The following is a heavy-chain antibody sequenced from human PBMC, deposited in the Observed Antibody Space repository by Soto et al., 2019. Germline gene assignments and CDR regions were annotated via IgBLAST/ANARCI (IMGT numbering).Heavy chain of an antibody. CDR3: ARNNWGIDF. Sequence: EVQLVESGGGLVQPGGSLTLSCAASGFTFTSHWMHWVRQAPGKGLMWVSRIDSEGGTIDYADSVEGGFTIYRDNVKKLLYLQMSSLRADDTAVYYCARNNWGIDFGGQGVLVTVSS. D-gene: IGHD7-27*01. V-gene: IGHV3-74*01. J-gene: IGHJ4*02. CDR1: GFTFTSHW. CDR2: IDSEGGTI.